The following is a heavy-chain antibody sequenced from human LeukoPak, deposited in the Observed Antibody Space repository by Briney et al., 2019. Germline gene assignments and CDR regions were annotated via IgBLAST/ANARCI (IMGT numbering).Heavy chain of an antibody. D-gene: IGHD3-22*01. CDR1: GYTFTSYY. J-gene: IGHJ4*02. Sequence: GASVKVSCKASGYTFTSYYMHWVRQAPGQGLEWMGIINPSGGSTSYAQKFQGRVTMTRDTSTSTVYMELSSLRSEDTAVYYCARGGLSDYYDSSGYYGELRYWGQGTLVTVSS. CDR3: ARGGLSDYYDSSGYYGELRY. CDR2: INPSGGST. V-gene: IGHV1-46*01.